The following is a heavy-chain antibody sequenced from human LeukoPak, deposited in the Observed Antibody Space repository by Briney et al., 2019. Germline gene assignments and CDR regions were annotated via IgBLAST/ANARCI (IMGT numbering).Heavy chain of an antibody. CDR2: ISTRDNTI. V-gene: IGHV3-11*04. J-gene: IGHJ5*02. D-gene: IGHD2-15*01. CDR1: GFTFSDYY. CDR3: ARGADGVSSNSRGWFDP. Sequence: GGSLRLSCTASGFTFSDYYMSWIRQTPGKGLEWLSYISTRDNTIQYADSVKGRFTISRDNANNSVFLQMNTLRAEDTAVYSCARGADGVSSNSRGWFDPWGQGTLVTVSS.